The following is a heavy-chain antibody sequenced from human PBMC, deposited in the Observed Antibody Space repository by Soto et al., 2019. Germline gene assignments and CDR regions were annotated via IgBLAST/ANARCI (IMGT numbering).Heavy chain of an antibody. CDR3: ARSPRRVDGKWYLDY. CDR1: GDSFSSSNW. D-gene: IGHD2-15*01. J-gene: IGHJ4*02. Sequence: QVQLQESGPGLVEPSGTLSLTCGVSGDSFSSSNWWTWVRQPPGKGLEWIGDILHTGHTDYSPSLRRRLTMSIDSSKKEFSLTLTSVTATDPAIYYCARSPRRVDGKWYLDYWCQGVLVTVSS. V-gene: IGHV4-4*02. CDR2: ILHTGHT.